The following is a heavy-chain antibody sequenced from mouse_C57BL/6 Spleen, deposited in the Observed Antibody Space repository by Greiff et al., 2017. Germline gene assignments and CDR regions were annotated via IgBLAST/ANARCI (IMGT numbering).Heavy chain of an antibody. D-gene: IGHD2-4*01. CDR3: ARGDYDYDTWFAY. J-gene: IGHJ3*01. V-gene: IGHV1-76*01. CDR1: GYTFTDYY. CDR2: IYPGSGNT. Sequence: QVQLQQSGPVLVKPGASVKMSCKASGYTFTDYYINWVKQRPGQGLEWIARIYPGSGNTYYNEKFKGKATLTAEKSSSTAYMQLSSLTSEDSAVYFCARGDYDYDTWFAYWGQGTLVTVSA.